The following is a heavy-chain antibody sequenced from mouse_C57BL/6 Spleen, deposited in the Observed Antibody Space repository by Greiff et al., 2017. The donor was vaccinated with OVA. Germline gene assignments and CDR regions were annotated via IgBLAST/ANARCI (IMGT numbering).Heavy chain of an antibody. CDR1: GYTFTDYE. Sequence: VQLQQSGAELVRPGASVTLSCKASGYTFTDYEMHWVKQTPVHGLEWIGAIDPETGGTAYNQKFKGKAILTADKSSSTAYMELRSLTSEDSAVYYCTRLLGGYFDYWGQGTTLTVSS. J-gene: IGHJ2*01. V-gene: IGHV1-15*01. CDR3: TRLLGGYFDY. CDR2: IDPETGGT. D-gene: IGHD1-1*01.